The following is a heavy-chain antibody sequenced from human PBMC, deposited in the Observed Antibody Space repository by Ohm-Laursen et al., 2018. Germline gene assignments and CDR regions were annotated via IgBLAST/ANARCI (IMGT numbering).Heavy chain of an antibody. CDR2: INPNSGGT. J-gene: IGHJ6*02. CDR1: GGTFSSYA. D-gene: IGHD1-26*01. V-gene: IGHV1-2*02. Sequence: ASVKVSCKASGGTFSSYAISWVRQAPGQGLEWMGWINPNSGGTNYAQKFQGRVTMTRDTSISTAYMELSRLRSDDTAVYYCARDKERYYGMDVWGQGTTVTVSS. CDR3: ARDKERYYGMDV.